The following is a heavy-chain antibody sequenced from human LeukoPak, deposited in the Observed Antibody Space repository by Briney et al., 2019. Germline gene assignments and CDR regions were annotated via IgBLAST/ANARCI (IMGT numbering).Heavy chain of an antibody. CDR1: GFTFSDYW. Sequence: GGSLRLSCAASGFTFSDYWMDWARQAPGKGLEWVANIKPDGSEIYYADSVKGRFTISRDNAKNSLYLQMNSLRAEDTAVYYCARDTYYYDSSGYYPCYFDYWGQGTLVAVSS. CDR2: IKPDGSEI. V-gene: IGHV3-7*01. CDR3: ARDTYYYDSSGYYPCYFDY. J-gene: IGHJ4*02. D-gene: IGHD3-22*01.